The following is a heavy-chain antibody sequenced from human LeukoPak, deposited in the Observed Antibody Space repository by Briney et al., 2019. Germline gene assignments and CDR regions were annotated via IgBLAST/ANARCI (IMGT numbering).Heavy chain of an antibody. CDR2: ISGSGGST. Sequence: GGSLRLSCAASGFTFSSYAMSWVRQAPGKGLEWVSAISGSGGSTYYADSVKGRFTISRDNSKNTLYLQMNSLRAEDTAVYYCAKDNAHYDILTGYYNAFDIWGQGTMVTVSS. CDR1: GFTFSSYA. D-gene: IGHD3-9*01. CDR3: AKDNAHYDILTGYYNAFDI. V-gene: IGHV3-23*01. J-gene: IGHJ3*02.